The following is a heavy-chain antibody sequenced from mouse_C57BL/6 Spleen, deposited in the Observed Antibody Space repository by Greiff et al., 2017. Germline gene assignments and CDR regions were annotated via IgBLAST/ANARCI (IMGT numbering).Heavy chain of an antibody. CDR2: INPSYGTT. V-gene: IGHV1-39*01. Sequence: EVQLQQSGPELVKPGASVKISCKASGYSFTDYNMNWVKQSNGKSLEWIGVINPSYGTTSYNQKFKGKATLTVDQSSSTAYMQLSSLTSEDSAVCYSARGSYLGKTAMCCRGQGATVTVSS. D-gene: IGHD2-12*01. J-gene: IGHJ4*01. CDR3: ARGSYLGKTAMCC. CDR1: GYSFTDYN.